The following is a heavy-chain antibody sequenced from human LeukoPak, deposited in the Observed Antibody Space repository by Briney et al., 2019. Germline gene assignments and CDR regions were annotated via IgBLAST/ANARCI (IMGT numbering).Heavy chain of an antibody. CDR1: GGSISSSSAY. J-gene: IGHJ4*02. Sequence: SETLSLTCTVSGGSISSSSAYWGWIRQPPGKGLEWIGSIYYSKNTYYNPSLKSRVTISAVTSKNQFSLTLGSVSATDTAVYYCVSPRGFSYGYFDYWGQGTLVTVSS. CDR3: VSPRGFSYGYFDY. CDR2: IYYSKNT. V-gene: IGHV4-39*01. D-gene: IGHD5-18*01.